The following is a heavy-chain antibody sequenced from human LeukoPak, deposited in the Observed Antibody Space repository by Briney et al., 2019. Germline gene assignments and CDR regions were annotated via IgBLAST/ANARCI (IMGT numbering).Heavy chain of an antibody. CDR3: AREPLYCGGGSCYEGRFDY. Sequence: SVKVSYRASGGTFSSYAVSWVRQAPGQGLEWMGGIIPLFGTAKFAQKFQGRVTITADKSTSTAYMELSSLRSADTAVYYCAREPLYCGGGSCYEGRFDYWGQGTLVTVSS. CDR1: GGTFSSYA. V-gene: IGHV1-69*06. J-gene: IGHJ4*02. CDR2: IIPLFGTA. D-gene: IGHD2-15*01.